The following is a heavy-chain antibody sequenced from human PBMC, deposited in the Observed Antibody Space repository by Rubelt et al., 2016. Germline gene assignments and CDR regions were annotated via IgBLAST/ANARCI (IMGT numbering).Heavy chain of an antibody. CDR3: ARDRLVGASDAFDF. D-gene: IGHD1-26*01. V-gene: IGHV4-38-2*02. CDR1: GYSISSGYF. Sequence: QVYLQESGPGLVKPSETLSLTCNVSGYSISSGYFWGWIRQPPGKGLAWMGFIYHTWTTYYNPSLKSRVTISVDTSKNQFSLKLTSVTAADTAMYYCARDRLVGASDAFDFWGQGTVVTVSS. CDR2: IYHTWTT. J-gene: IGHJ3*01.